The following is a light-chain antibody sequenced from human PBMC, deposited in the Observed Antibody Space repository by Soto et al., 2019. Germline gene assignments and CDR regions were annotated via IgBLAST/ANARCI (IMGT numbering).Light chain of an antibody. CDR2: AAS. CDR3: QQSYSTPQIT. Sequence: DIQMTQSPSSLSASVGDRVTITCRSSQSIGYYLNWYQQKPGTDPNLLIYAASSLQSGVPSRFSGSGSGTAFTLTISSLQPEDFATYYCQQSYSTPQITFGQGTKLEIK. V-gene: IGKV1-39*01. J-gene: IGKJ2*01. CDR1: QSIGYY.